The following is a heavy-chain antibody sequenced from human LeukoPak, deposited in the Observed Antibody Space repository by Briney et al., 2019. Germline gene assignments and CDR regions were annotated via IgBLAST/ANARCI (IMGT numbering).Heavy chain of an antibody. Sequence: SETLALTCTVSGGSISSNNYYWGWIRQPPGKGLEWFGSIDYSGSTNYNPSLKSRVTISVDTSKSQFSLKVTSVTAADTAVYYCAKIGGYMVRGVENWFDPWGQGTLVTVSS. CDR1: GGSISSNNYY. D-gene: IGHD3-10*01. V-gene: IGHV4-39*01. CDR2: IDYSGST. CDR3: AKIGGYMVRGVENWFDP. J-gene: IGHJ5*02.